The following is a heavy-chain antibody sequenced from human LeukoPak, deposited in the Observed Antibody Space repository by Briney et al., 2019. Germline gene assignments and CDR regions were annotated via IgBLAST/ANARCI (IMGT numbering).Heavy chain of an antibody. Sequence: PGGSLRLSCAASGFSVSSNYMSWVRQAPGKGLEWVSLIYSGGSTYYADSVKGRFTISRDNSKNTLYLQMNSLRAEDTAVYYCAKEAGLVVAPGAFEIWGQGTMVTVSS. CDR1: GFSVSSNY. CDR2: IYSGGST. V-gene: IGHV3-66*01. CDR3: AKEAGLVVAPGAFEI. D-gene: IGHD3-22*01. J-gene: IGHJ3*02.